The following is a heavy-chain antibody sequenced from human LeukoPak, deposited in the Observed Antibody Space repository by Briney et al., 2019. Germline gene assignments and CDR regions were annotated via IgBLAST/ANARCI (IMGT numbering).Heavy chain of an antibody. CDR2: IYYSVST. CDR1: GGSISSGDFY. J-gene: IGHJ6*03. V-gene: IGHV4-30-4*08. D-gene: IGHD5-18*01. CDR3: ARGASGYSYGPPLYYYYYYMDV. Sequence: SQTLSLTCTVSGGSISSGDFYWGWIRQPPGKGLEWIGYIYYSVSTYYNPSLKSRVTISVDTSKNQFSLKLISVTAADTAVYYCARGASGYSYGPPLYYYYYYMDVWGKGTTVTVSS.